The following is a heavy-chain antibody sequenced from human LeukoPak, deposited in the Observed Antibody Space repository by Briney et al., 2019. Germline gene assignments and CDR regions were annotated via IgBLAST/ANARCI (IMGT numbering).Heavy chain of an antibody. V-gene: IGHV1-18*01. J-gene: IGHJ6*02. CDR2: ISGYNGNT. CDR1: GYTFTSYG. CDR3: ARDLYCGGDCYGGGVCYYGMDV. D-gene: IGHD2-21*02. Sequence: ASVKVSCKVSGYTFTSYGISWVRQAPGQGLEWMGWISGYNGNTDYAEKLQGRVTMTTDTYTSTAYMELRSLRSDDTAVYYCARDLYCGGDCYGGGVCYYGMDVWGQGTTVTVSS.